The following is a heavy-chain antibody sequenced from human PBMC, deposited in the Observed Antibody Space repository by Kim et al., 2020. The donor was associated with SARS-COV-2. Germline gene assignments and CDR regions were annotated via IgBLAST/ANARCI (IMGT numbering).Heavy chain of an antibody. CDR3: AKDMSVRVYYYYGMDV. Sequence: GGSLRLSCAASGFTFSDYAMNWVRQAPGKGLEWVSGISCNSRSIGYAASVKSRFTISSDNAKNSMYLQMNSLRGEDTALYYCAKDMSVRVYYYYGMDVWGEGDTVTASS. J-gene: IGHJ6*04. V-gene: IGHV3-9*01. CDR1: GFTFSDYA. D-gene: IGHD3-10*01. CDR2: ISCNSRSI.